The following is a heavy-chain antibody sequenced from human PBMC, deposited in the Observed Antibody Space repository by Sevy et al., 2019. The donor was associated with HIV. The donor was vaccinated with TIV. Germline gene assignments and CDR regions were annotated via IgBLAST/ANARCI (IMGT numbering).Heavy chain of an antibody. CDR1: GFTFSSYW. D-gene: IGHD6-13*01. J-gene: IGHJ6*03. V-gene: IGHV3-7*01. Sequence: GGSLRLSCAASGFTFSSYWMSWVRQAPGKGLEWVANIKQDGSEKYYVDSVKGRFTISRDNAKNSLYLQMNSLRAEDTAVYYCARSYSSSWYGFRYYYYYMDVWGKGTTVTVSS. CDR2: IKQDGSEK. CDR3: ARSYSSSWYGFRYYYYYMDV.